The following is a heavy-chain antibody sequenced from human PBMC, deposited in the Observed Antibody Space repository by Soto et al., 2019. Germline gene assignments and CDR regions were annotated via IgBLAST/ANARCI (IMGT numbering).Heavy chain of an antibody. CDR2: ISGSGGST. CDR1: GFTFSSYA. D-gene: IGHD3-3*01. V-gene: IGHV3-23*01. CDR3: AKDGRSDYDFWGGYYPHYYYYYMDV. J-gene: IGHJ6*03. Sequence: EVQLLESGGGLVQPGGSLRLSCAASGFTFSSYAMSWVRQAPGKGLEWVSAISGSGGSTYYADSVKGRFTISRDNSKNPLYLQMNSLRAEDTAVYYCAKDGRSDYDFWGGYYPHYYYYYMDVWGKGTTVTVSS.